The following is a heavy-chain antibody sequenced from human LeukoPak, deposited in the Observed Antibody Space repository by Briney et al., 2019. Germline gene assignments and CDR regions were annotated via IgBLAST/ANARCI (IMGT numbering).Heavy chain of an antibody. D-gene: IGHD6-19*01. CDR1: GGSISNNDYY. CDR2: IYYTGNT. V-gene: IGHV4-30-4*08. Sequence: SETLSLTCTVSGGSISNNDYYWHWIRQSPGKGLEWIGYIYYTGNTYYNPSLKSRVTISVDTSKNQFSLKLSAVTAADTAVYYCARRGGGTGWYFDYWGQGTLVTVSS. J-gene: IGHJ4*02. CDR3: ARRGGGTGWYFDY.